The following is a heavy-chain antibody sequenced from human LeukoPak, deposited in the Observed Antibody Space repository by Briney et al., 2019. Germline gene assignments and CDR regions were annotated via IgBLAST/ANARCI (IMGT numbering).Heavy chain of an antibody. CDR1: GGSISSSNW. V-gene: IGHV4-4*02. D-gene: IGHD5-18*01. CDR3: ARGRQLWLPPYFDY. J-gene: IGHJ4*02. Sequence: SGTLSLTCAVSGGSISSSNWWSWVRQPPGKGLEWIGEIYHSGSTNYNPSLKSRVTISVDKSKNQFSLKLSSVTAADTAVYYCARGRQLWLPPYFDYWGQGTLVTVSS. CDR2: IYHSGST.